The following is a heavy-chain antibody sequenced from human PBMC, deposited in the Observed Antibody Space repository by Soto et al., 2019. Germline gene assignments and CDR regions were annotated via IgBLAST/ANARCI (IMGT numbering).Heavy chain of an antibody. CDR1: GGTFSSYT. J-gene: IGHJ5*02. D-gene: IGHD2-2*01. CDR3: ARETSDRTAPSFDP. Sequence: QVQLVQSGAEVKKPGSSVKVSCKASGGTFSSYTISWVRQAPGQGLEWMGRIIPILGIANYAQKFQGRVTITADKSTSTAYMELSILRSEDTAVYYCARETSDRTAPSFDPWGQGTLVTVSS. CDR2: IIPILGIA. V-gene: IGHV1-69*08.